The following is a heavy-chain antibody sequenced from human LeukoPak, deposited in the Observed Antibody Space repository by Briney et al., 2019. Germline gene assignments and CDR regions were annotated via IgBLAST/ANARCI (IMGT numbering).Heavy chain of an antibody. D-gene: IGHD3-9*01. J-gene: IGHJ4*02. CDR3: ARDFDMGITPGDDFDF. CDR2: IKEDGTYT. CDR1: GFTFSSYW. V-gene: IGHV3-74*01. Sequence: PGGSLRLSCAASGFTFSSYWMSWVRQAPGKGLVWVARIKEDGTYTSYADSVKGRFTISRDNARNTVFLQMNSLRAEDTAVYYCARDFDMGITPGDDFDFWGQGTLVTVSS.